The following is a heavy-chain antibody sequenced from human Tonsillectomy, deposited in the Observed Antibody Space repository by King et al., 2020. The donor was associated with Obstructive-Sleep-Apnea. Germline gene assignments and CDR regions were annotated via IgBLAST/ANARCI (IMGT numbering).Heavy chain of an antibody. D-gene: IGHD1-26*01. V-gene: IGHV3-48*04. CDR1: GFTFSSYS. J-gene: IGHJ5*02. CDR2: ISSSSSTI. Sequence: VQLVESGGGLVQPGGSLRLSCAASGFTFSSYSMNWVRQAPGKGLEWVSYISSSSSTIYYADSVKGRFTISRDNAKNSLYLQMNSLRAEDTAVYYCAGGGRTLLNWFDPWGQGTLVTVSS. CDR3: AGGGRTLLNWFDP.